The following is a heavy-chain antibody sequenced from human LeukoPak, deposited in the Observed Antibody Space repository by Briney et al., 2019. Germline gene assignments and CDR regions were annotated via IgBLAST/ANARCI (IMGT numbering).Heavy chain of an antibody. D-gene: IGHD6-13*01. CDR1: GFTFSGSA. Sequence: PGGSLRLSCAASGFTFSGSAMHWVRQASGKGLEWVGRIRSKANSYATAYAASVKGRFTISRDDSKNTAYLQMNSLKTEDTAVYYCAREISSSWSTDHDAFDIWGQGTMVTVSS. CDR3: AREISSSWSTDHDAFDI. CDR2: IRSKANSYAT. V-gene: IGHV3-73*01. J-gene: IGHJ3*02.